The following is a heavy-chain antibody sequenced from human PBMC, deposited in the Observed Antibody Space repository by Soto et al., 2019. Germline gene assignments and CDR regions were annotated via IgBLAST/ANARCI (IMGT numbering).Heavy chain of an antibody. CDR3: TRAPYDFWSGYYGVGYNWFDP. J-gene: IGHJ5*02. D-gene: IGHD3-3*01. CDR2: IYHSGST. CDR1: GYSISSGYY. V-gene: IGHV4-38-2*01. Sequence: SETLSLTCAVSGYSISSGYYWGWIRQPPGKGLEWIGSIYHSGSTYYNPYLKSRVTISVDSSKNHFSLKLSSVTAADTAVYYCTRAPYDFWSGYYGVGYNWFDPWGQGTLVTVS.